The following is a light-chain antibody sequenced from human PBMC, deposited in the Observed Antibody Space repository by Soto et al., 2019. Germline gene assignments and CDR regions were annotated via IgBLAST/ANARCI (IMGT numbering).Light chain of an antibody. Sequence: DIHSIHSPSTLSAYVGDSRTINCRASQSITTWLAWYQQRPGKAPKLLIYDVSSLQSGVPSRFSGSGSGTEFTLTISSLQPDDFATYYCQHYKMYSPWTFGQGTKVDIK. CDR3: QHYKMYSPWT. CDR2: DVS. CDR1: QSITTW. V-gene: IGKV1-5*01. J-gene: IGKJ1*01.